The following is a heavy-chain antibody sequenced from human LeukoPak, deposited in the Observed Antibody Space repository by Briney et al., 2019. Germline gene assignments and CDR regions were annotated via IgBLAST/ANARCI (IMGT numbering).Heavy chain of an antibody. V-gene: IGHV1-18*01. D-gene: IGHD3-3*01. J-gene: IGHJ5*02. CDR2: ISAYSGNT. CDR1: GYTFTNYG. Sequence: ASVKVSCKASGYTFTNYGISWVRQAPGQGLEWMGWISAYSGNTNYAQNLQGRVSMTADTSTSTAYMELRSLRSDDTAVYYCARSPDDYDYWSGPFDDWGRGTLVPVSS. CDR3: ARSPDDYDYWSGPFDD.